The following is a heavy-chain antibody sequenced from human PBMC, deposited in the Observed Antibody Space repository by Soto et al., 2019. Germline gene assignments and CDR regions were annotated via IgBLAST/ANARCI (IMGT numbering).Heavy chain of an antibody. CDR1: GYSFTSYW. CDR2: IYPCDSDT. J-gene: IGHJ4*02. Sequence: GESRKISCKGSGYSFTSYWIGWLRQMAGKGLEWMGIIYPCDSDTRYSPYFQGQVTISADKSISTAYLQWSSLKASDTAMYYCARHLDSTYYHFSGGSYKPGALHYWGQG. CDR3: ARHLDSTYYHFSGGSYKPGALHY. D-gene: IGHD3-3*01. V-gene: IGHV5-51*01.